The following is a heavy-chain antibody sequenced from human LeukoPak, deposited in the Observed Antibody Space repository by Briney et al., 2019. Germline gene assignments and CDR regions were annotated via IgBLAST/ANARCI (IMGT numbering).Heavy chain of an antibody. CDR3: VRDPEALDY. CDR2: ISKGRPTI. Sequence: PGGSLRLSCVASGFTFSSYSMNWVRQAPGKGLEWVSYISKGRPTIHYADSVKGRFTISRDNAKNSLYLQMNSLRDEGTAVYYCVRDPEALDYWGQGTLVTVSS. V-gene: IGHV3-48*02. CDR1: GFTFSSYS. J-gene: IGHJ4*02.